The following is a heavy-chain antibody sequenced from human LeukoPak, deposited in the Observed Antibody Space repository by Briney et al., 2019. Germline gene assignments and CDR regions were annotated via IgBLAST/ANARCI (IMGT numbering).Heavy chain of an antibody. J-gene: IGHJ4*02. D-gene: IGHD7-27*01. V-gene: IGHV4-34*01. CDR1: GGSFSGYY. Sequence: PSETLSLTCAVYGGSFSGYYWSWIRQPPGKGLEWIGEINHSGSTNYSPSLKSRVTISVDTSKNQFSLKLSSVTAADTAAYYCARAAQLGRPNFDYWGQGTLVTVSS. CDR2: INHSGST. CDR3: ARAAQLGRPNFDY.